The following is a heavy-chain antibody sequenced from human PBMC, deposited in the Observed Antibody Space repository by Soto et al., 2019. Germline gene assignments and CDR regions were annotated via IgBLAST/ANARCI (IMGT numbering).Heavy chain of an antibody. CDR2: ISGSGGST. CDR1: GFTLSSYA. CDR3: AKGRIQLWLGDYYGMDV. V-gene: IGHV3-23*01. Sequence: PGGSLRLSCAASGFTLSSYAMSWVCQAPGKGLEWVSAISGSGGSTYYADSVKGRFTISRDNSKNTLYLQMNSLRAEDTAVYYCAKGRIQLWLGDYYGMDVWGQGTTVTVSS. D-gene: IGHD5-18*01. J-gene: IGHJ6*02.